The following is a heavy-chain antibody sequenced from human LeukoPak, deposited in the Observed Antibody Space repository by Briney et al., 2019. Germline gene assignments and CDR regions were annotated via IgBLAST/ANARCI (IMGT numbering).Heavy chain of an antibody. CDR2: INHSGST. V-gene: IGHV4-34*01. D-gene: IGHD6-6*01. CDR3: ARGFGSSLYYYYYYMDV. J-gene: IGHJ6*03. Sequence: PSETLSLTCAVYGGSFSGYYWSWIRQPPGKGLEWIGEINHSGSTNYNPSLKSRVTISVDTSKNQFSLKLSSVTAADTAVYYCARGFGSSLYYYYYYMDVWGKGTTVTVSS. CDR1: GGSFSGYY.